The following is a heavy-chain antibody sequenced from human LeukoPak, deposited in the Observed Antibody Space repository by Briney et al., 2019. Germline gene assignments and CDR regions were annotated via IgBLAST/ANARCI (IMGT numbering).Heavy chain of an antibody. CDR2: ISGSSNTI. Sequence: GGSLRLSCAASGFTFNSYNMNWVRQAPWKGLEWVSYISGSSNTIYYADSVKGRFTISRDNAKNSLYLQMNSLRADDTAVYYCARDAGSYHFDYWGQGTLVTVSS. CDR1: GFTFNSYN. D-gene: IGHD1-26*01. V-gene: IGHV3-48*01. J-gene: IGHJ4*02. CDR3: ARDAGSYHFDY.